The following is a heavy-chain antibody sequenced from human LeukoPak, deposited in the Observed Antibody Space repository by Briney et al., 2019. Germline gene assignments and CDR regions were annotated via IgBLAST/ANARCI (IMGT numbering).Heavy chain of an antibody. CDR1: GGSISSHY. CDR2: IYYNGST. CDR3: ARGSGVRGVTDYYYMDV. J-gene: IGHJ6*03. Sequence: SETLSLTCTVSGGSISSHYWSWIRQPPGKGLEWIGYIYYNGSTNYNPSLKSRVTISVDTSKNQFSLKLSSVTAADTAVYYCARGSGVRGVTDYYYMDVWGKGTTVTVSS. D-gene: IGHD3-10*01. V-gene: IGHV4-59*11.